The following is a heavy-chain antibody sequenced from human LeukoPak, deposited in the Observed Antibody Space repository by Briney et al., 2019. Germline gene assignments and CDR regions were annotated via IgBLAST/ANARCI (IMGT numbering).Heavy chain of an antibody. CDR2: ISSSGSTI. V-gene: IGHV3-11*01. J-gene: IGHJ4*02. Sequence: GGSLRLSCAASGLTFSDYYMSWIRQAPGKGLEWVSYISSSGSTIYYADSVKGRFTISRDNSKNTLYLQMNSLRVEDTAVYYCAKHTRVYSSSLTDYWGQGTLVTVSS. CDR1: GLTFSDYY. CDR3: AKHTRVYSSSLTDY. D-gene: IGHD1-26*01.